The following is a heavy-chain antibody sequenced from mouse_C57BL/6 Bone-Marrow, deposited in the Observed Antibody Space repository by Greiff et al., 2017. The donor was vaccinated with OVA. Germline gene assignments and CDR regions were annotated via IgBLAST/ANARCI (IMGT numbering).Heavy chain of an antibody. CDR1: GFTFSSYA. CDR3: AREGYDYDGAY. Sequence: EVQLVESGGGLVKPGGSLKLSCAASGFTFSSYAMSWVRQTPEKRLEWVATISDGGSYTYYPDNVKGRFTISRDNAKNNLYLQMSHLKSEDTAMYYCAREGYDYDGAYWGQGTLVTVSA. V-gene: IGHV5-4*01. CDR2: ISDGGSYT. D-gene: IGHD2-4*01. J-gene: IGHJ3*01.